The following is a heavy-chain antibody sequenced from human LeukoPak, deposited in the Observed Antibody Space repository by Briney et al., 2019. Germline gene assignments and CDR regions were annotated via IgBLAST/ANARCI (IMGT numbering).Heavy chain of an antibody. CDR2: ISGSGGST. CDR3: AKGQTGEGYFDY. D-gene: IGHD7-27*01. J-gene: IGHJ4*02. V-gene: IGHV3-23*01. Sequence: GGSLRLSCAASGLTFSSYAMSWVRQAPGKGLEWVSAISGSGGSTYYADSVKGRFTISRDNSKNTLYLQMNSLRAEDTAVYYCAKGQTGEGYFDYWGQRTLVTVSS. CDR1: GLTFSSYA.